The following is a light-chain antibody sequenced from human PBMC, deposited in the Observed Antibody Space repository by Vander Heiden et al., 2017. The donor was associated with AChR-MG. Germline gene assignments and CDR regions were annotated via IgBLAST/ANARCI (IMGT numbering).Light chain of an antibody. CDR3: QQANSFPPT. Sequence: DIQMTQSPSSVSASVGDRVTITCRASQDISSWLAWYQMKAGKAPKLLIYDASSLQNRVPSRFSGSGSGTNFTLTISSLQPEDFATYFCQQANSFPPTFGGGTKVDIQ. CDR2: DAS. CDR1: QDISSW. J-gene: IGKJ4*01. V-gene: IGKV1-12*01.